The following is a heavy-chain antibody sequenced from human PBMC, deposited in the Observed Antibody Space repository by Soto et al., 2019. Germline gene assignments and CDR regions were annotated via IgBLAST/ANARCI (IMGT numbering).Heavy chain of an antibody. Sequence: ASETLSLTCAVSGYSISSGYYWGWIRQPPGKGLEWIGSIYHSGSTYYNPSLKSRVTISVDTSRNQFSLKLSSVTAADTAVYYCARAYSYGYPFFDYWGQGTLVTVSS. CDR3: ARAYSYGYPFFDY. J-gene: IGHJ4*02. CDR2: IYHSGST. D-gene: IGHD5-18*01. CDR1: GYSISSGYY. V-gene: IGHV4-38-2*01.